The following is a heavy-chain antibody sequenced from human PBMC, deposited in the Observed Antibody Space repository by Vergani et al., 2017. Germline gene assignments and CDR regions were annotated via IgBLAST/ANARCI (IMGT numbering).Heavy chain of an antibody. D-gene: IGHD6-19*01. V-gene: IGHV4-39*01. CDR2: IYYSGST. Sequence: QLQLQESGPGLVKPSATLSLTCSVSGASIRSSNYYWGWIRQPPGKGLELIASIYYSGSTYYNPSLKSRVTISGDTSKNQFSLKLSSVTAADTPVYFCARHSTVEWLVKLGWIDPWGQGILVTVSS. J-gene: IGHJ5*02. CDR1: GASIRSSNYY. CDR3: ARHSTVEWLVKLGWIDP.